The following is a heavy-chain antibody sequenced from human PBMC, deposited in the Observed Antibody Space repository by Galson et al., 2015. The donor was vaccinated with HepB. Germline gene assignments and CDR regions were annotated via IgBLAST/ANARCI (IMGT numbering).Heavy chain of an antibody. J-gene: IGHJ6*03. V-gene: IGHV3-30-3*01. CDR3: ARGGVRSGWAGYYMDV. CDR2: ISYDGSNK. Sequence: LRLSCAASGFTFSSYAMHWVRQAPGKGLEWVAVISYDGSNKYYADSVKGRFTISRDNSKNTLYLQMNSLRAEDTAVYYCARGGVRSGWAGYYMDVWGKGTTVTVS. D-gene: IGHD6-19*01. CDR1: GFTFSSYA.